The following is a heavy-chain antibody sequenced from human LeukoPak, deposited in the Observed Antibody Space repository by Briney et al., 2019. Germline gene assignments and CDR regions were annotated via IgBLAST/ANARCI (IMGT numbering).Heavy chain of an antibody. CDR1: GGSISSGDYY. J-gene: IGHJ4*02. CDR3: ARDGEYYYDSSGYQVV. V-gene: IGHV4-30-4*08. D-gene: IGHD3-22*01. Sequence: SEXLSLTCTVSGGSISSGDYYWSWIRQPPGKGLEWIGYIYYSGSTYYNPSLKSRVTISVDTSKNQFSLKLSSVTAADTAVYYCARDGEYYYDSSGYQVVWGQGTLVTVSS. CDR2: IYYSGST.